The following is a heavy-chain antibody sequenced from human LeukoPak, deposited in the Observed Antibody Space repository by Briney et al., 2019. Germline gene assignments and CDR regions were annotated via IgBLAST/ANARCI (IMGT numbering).Heavy chain of an antibody. Sequence: PSETLSLTCTVSGGSISSSDCYWGWIRQPPGKGLEWIGSIYYGGSTYYNPSLKSRVTILVDTSKNQFSLKLSSVTAADTAVYYCARYDFWSGNYMDVWGKGTTVTVSS. CDR2: IYYGGST. J-gene: IGHJ6*03. V-gene: IGHV4-39*07. D-gene: IGHD3-3*01. CDR3: ARYDFWSGNYMDV. CDR1: GGSISSSDCY.